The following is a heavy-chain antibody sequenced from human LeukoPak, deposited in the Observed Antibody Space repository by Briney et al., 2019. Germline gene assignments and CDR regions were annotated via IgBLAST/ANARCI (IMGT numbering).Heavy chain of an antibody. CDR2: ISGSGGTT. D-gene: IGHD3-22*01. V-gene: IGHV3-23*01. CDR3: ARAGAMIVVVSAFDI. J-gene: IGHJ3*02. Sequence: GGSLRLSCAASGFIFSRYGMSWVRQAPGKGLEWVSAISGSGGTTYYADSVKGRFTVSRDNAKNSLYLQMNSLRAEDTAVYYCARAGAMIVVVSAFDIWGQGTMVTVSS. CDR1: GFIFSRYG.